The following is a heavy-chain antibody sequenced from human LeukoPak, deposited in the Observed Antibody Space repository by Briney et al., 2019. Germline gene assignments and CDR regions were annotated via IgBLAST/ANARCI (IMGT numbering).Heavy chain of an antibody. J-gene: IGHJ4*02. Sequence: SETLSLTCTVSGGSMSSGRHYWSWIRQPAGKGLEWIGRIYTSGSTNYNPSLKSRLTISVDTSKNQFSLRLNSVTAADTAVYYCARVEGLGGRKIDYWGQGTLVTVSS. CDR3: ARVEGLGGRKIDY. V-gene: IGHV4-61*02. CDR2: IYTSGST. D-gene: IGHD1-14*01. CDR1: GGSMSSGRHY.